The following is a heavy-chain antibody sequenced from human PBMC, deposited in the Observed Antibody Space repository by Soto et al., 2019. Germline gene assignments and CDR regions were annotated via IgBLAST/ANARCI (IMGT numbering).Heavy chain of an antibody. V-gene: IGHV1-18*01. Sequence: WASVKVSCKASGYTFTSYGISWVRQAPGQGLEWMGWISAYNGNTNYAQKLQGRVTMTTDTSTSTAYMELRSLRSDDTAVYYCARVFSNCGGDCYNYFDYWGQGTLVTVSS. CDR3: ARVFSNCGGDCYNYFDY. D-gene: IGHD2-21*02. CDR2: ISAYNGNT. J-gene: IGHJ4*02. CDR1: GYTFTSYG.